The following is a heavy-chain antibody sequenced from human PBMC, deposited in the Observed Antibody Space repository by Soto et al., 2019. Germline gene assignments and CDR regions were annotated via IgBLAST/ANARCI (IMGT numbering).Heavy chain of an antibody. CDR1: GYTFIDYY. V-gene: IGHV1-2*02. CDR2: INPDTEDT. Sequence: QLLQSGAEVRKPGASVKVSCKASGYTFIDYYMHWVRQAPGQGLEWMGWINPDTEDTHYEQKFQGRLIMTRDTSINTVYMELSRLTSDDAAVYYCARDYFDRSGLYGMDLWGQGTTVTVSS. CDR3: ARDYFDRSGLYGMDL. J-gene: IGHJ6*02. D-gene: IGHD3-22*01.